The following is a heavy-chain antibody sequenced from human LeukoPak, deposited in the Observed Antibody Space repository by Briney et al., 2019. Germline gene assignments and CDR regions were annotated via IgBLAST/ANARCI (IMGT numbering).Heavy chain of an antibody. V-gene: IGHV1-8*01. D-gene: IGHD5-24*01. CDR3: ARGGPYVEMATIIDY. J-gene: IGHJ4*02. Sequence: ASVKVSCKASGYTFTSYDINWVQQATGQGLEWMGWMNPNSGNTGYAQKFQGRVTMTRNTSISTAYIELSSLRSEDTAVYYCARGGPYVEMATIIDYWGQGTLVTVSS. CDR1: GYTFTSYD. CDR2: MNPNSGNT.